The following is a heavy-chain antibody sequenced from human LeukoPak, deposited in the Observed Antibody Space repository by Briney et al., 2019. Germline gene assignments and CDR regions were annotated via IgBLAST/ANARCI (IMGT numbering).Heavy chain of an antibody. CDR3: ARDSSGWSVDY. J-gene: IGHJ4*02. V-gene: IGHV1-46*01. CDR2: INPGGGST. Sequence: ASVKVSCKASGYTFTSYYMHWVRQAPGQGLEWMGIINPGGGSTSYAQKFQGRVTMTRDTSTSTDYMELSSLISEDTALYHCARDSSGWSVDYWGQGTLVTVSS. D-gene: IGHD6-19*01. CDR1: GYTFTSYY.